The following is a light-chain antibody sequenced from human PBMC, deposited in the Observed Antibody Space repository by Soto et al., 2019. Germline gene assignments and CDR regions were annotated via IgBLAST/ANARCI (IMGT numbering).Light chain of an antibody. V-gene: IGLV2-8*01. J-gene: IGLJ1*01. Sequence: QSDLTQPPSASGSPGQSVAMACTGTKNDVGFYDFVSWYQHHPGKAPRLIIYEVVQRPSGVPDRFSGSKSGNTASLTVSGLQAADEADYFCKSYAGSNTYVFGSGTKVTVL. CDR3: KSYAGSNTYV. CDR1: KNDVGFYDF. CDR2: EVV.